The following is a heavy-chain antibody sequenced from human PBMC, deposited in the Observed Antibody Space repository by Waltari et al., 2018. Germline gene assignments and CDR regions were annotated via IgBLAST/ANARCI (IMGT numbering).Heavy chain of an antibody. V-gene: IGHV4-59*01. J-gene: IGHJ4*02. D-gene: IGHD3-3*01. CDR3: ARGGYDFWTRYFDY. CDR1: GGSISSYY. Sequence: QVQLQESGPGLVKPSETLSLTCTVSGGSISSYYWSWIRQPPGKGLEWIGYIYYSGSTNYNPPLKSRVTISVDTSKNQFSLKLSSVTAADTAVYYCARGGYDFWTRYFDYWGQGTLVTVSS. CDR2: IYYSGST.